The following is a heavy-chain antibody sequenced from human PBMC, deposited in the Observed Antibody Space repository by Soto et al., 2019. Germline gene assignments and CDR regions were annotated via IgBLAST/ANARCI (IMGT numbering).Heavy chain of an antibody. Sequence: LRLSCAASGFTFSSYGMHWVRQAPGKGLKWVAVIWYDGSNKYYADSVKGRFTISRDNSKNTLYLQMNSLRAEDTAVYYCARDRRLGYCSGGSCYPDYYYYGMDVWGQGTTVTVSS. CDR1: GFTFSSYG. D-gene: IGHD2-15*01. V-gene: IGHV3-33*01. CDR2: IWYDGSNK. J-gene: IGHJ6*02. CDR3: ARDRRLGYCSGGSCYPDYYYYGMDV.